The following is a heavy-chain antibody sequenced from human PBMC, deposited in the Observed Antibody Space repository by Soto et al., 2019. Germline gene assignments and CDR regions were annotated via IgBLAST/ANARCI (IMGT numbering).Heavy chain of an antibody. CDR2: IYPGDSDT. CDR3: ARPNYYDSSGYYGADAFDI. V-gene: IGHV5-51*01. CDR1: GYSFTSYW. D-gene: IGHD3-22*01. Sequence: PGESLKISCKGSGYSFTSYWIGWVRQMPGKGLEWMGIIYPGDSDTRYSPSFQGQVTISADKSISTAYLQWSSLKASDTAMYYCARPNYYDSSGYYGADAFDIWGQGTMVTVSS. J-gene: IGHJ3*02.